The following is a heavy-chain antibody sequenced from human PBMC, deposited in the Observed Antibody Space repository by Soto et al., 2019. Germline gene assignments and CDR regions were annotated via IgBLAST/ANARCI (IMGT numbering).Heavy chain of an antibody. CDR1: GGSISSSNW. CDR2: IDHSGST. Sequence: QVQLQESGPGLVKPSGTLSLTCAVSGGSISSSNWWRWVRQPPGKGLEWIGEIDHSGSTNYNPSLKSRVTISVDKSKNQCSLKLSSVTAADTAVYYCARDVARWLQFSWYFDLWGRGTLVTVSS. D-gene: IGHD5-12*01. J-gene: IGHJ2*01. CDR3: ARDVARWLQFSWYFDL. V-gene: IGHV4-4*02.